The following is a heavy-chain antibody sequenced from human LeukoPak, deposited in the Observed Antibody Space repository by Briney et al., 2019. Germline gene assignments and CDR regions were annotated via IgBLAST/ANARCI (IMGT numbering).Heavy chain of an antibody. CDR2: IYYSGST. CDR3: ARYSSSWYDDAFDI. CDR1: GGSISSGGYS. V-gene: IGHV4-61*08. J-gene: IGHJ3*02. Sequence: SETLSLTCAVSGGSISSGGYSWRWIRQPPGKGLEWIGYIYYSGSTNYNPSLKSRVTISVDTSKNQFSLKLSSVTAADTAVYYCARYSSSWYDDAFDIWGQGTMVTVSS. D-gene: IGHD6-13*01.